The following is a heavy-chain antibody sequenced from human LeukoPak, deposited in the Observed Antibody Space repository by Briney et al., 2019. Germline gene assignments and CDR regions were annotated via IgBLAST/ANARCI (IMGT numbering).Heavy chain of an antibody. V-gene: IGHV1-69*02. J-gene: IGHJ4*02. CDR3: ASRRSRSYYYDSSGYYLFDY. CDR1: GGTFSSYT. D-gene: IGHD3-22*01. Sequence: SVKVSCKASGGTFSSYTINWVRQAPGPGIEWMGRMIPNLGIANYAQKCQSRVTITADKSTSTAYIELSSLRSADTAGHNCASRRSRSYYYDSSGYYLFDYWGQGTLVTVSS. CDR2: MIPNLGIA.